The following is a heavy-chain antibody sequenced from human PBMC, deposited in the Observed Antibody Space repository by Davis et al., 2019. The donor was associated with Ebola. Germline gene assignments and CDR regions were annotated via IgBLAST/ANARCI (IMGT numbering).Heavy chain of an antibody. D-gene: IGHD3-16*02. Sequence: MPSETLSLTCTVSGGSISSYYWSWIRQPPGKGLEWIGYIYYSGSTNYNPSLKSRVTISVDTSKNQFSLKLSSVTAADTAVYYCARQDSHWGSYRYTGDNWFDPWGQGTLVTVSS. CDR3: ARQDSHWGSYRYTGDNWFDP. J-gene: IGHJ5*02. CDR2: IYYSGST. CDR1: GGSISSYY. V-gene: IGHV4-59*08.